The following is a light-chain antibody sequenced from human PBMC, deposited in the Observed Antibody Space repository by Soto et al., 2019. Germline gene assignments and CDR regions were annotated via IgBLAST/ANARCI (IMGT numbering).Light chain of an antibody. J-gene: IGLJ1*01. CDR3: SSYAGSSNV. CDR1: SSDVGGYNY. V-gene: IGLV2-8*01. Sequence: QSALTQPPSASVYPGQSVAIYCTGTSSDVGGYNYVSWYQQHPGKAPKLMIYEVNKRPSGVPDRFSGSKSGNTASLTVSGLQAEDEADSYCSSYAGSSNVFGTGTKLTVL. CDR2: EVN.